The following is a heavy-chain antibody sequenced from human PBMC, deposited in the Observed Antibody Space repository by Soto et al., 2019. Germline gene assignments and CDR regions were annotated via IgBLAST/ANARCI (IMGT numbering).Heavy chain of an antibody. Sequence: EVQLVESGGGIVQPGGSLRLSCAASGFTFDLYWMHWVRQVPGKGLVWVSRINGAGTSIAYADSVKGRFTISRDNAKNTLYLQMNSPRAEDTAVCYSVRDRSRNWFDPWGLGTLVNVSS. J-gene: IGHJ5*02. CDR2: INGAGTSI. CDR3: VRDRSRNWFDP. CDR1: GFTFDLYW. V-gene: IGHV3-74*01. D-gene: IGHD2-15*01.